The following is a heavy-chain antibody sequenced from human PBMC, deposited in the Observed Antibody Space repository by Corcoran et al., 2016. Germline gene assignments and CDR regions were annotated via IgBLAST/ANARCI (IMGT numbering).Heavy chain of an antibody. CDR1: GYTFTSYY. J-gene: IGHJ3*02. Sequence: QVQLVQSGAEVKKPGASVKVSCKASGYTFTSYYMHWVRQAPGQGLEWMGIINPSGGSTSYAQKFQGRVTMTRDTSTSTVYMELSSLRSEDTAVYYCARENYRWGDGYNQDAFDIWGQGTMVTVSS. CDR2: INPSGGST. D-gene: IGHD5-12*01. V-gene: IGHV1-46*01. CDR3: ARENYRWGDGYNQDAFDI.